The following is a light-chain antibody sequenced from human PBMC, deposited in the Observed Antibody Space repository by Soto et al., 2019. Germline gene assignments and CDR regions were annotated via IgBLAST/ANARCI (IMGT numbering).Light chain of an antibody. J-gene: IGKJ5*01. CDR2: GAS. Sequence: EIVMTQSPATLSVSPGDRATLSCRASQSVSSNLAWYQQRPGQAPRLLIYGASTRATGIPARFSGSGSGTEFTLTISSLQSEDFAVYYCQQYHNTPITFGQGTRLENK. CDR1: QSVSSN. V-gene: IGKV3-15*01. CDR3: QQYHNTPIT.